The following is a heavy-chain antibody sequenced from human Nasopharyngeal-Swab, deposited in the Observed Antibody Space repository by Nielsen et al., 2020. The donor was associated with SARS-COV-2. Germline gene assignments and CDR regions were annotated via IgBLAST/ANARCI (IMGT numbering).Heavy chain of an antibody. J-gene: IGHJ4*02. V-gene: IGHV3-21*01. CDR2: ISSSSSYI. Sequence: GGSLRLSCAASGFTFSSYSMNWGRQAPGKGLEWVSSISSSSSYIYYADSVKGRFTISRDNAKKSLYLQMNSLRAEDTAVYYCARMEGYGSGTYGDYWGQGTLVTVSS. D-gene: IGHD3-10*01. CDR1: GFTFSSYS. CDR3: ARMEGYGSGTYGDY.